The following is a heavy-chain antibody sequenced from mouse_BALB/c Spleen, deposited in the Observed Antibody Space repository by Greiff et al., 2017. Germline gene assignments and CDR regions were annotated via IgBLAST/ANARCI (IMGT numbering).Heavy chain of an antibody. V-gene: IGHV5-6-3*01. Sequence: EVMLVESGGGLVQPGGSLKLSCAASGFTFSSYGMSWVRQTPDKRLELVATINSNGGSTYYPDSVKGRFTISRDNAKNTLYLQMSSLKSEDTAMYYCAREGLRLPFDYWGQGTTLTVSS. D-gene: IGHD1-2*01. CDR1: GFTFSSYG. J-gene: IGHJ2*01. CDR2: INSNGGST. CDR3: AREGLRLPFDY.